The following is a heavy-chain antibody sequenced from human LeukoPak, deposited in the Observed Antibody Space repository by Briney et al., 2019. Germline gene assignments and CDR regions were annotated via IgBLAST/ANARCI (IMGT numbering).Heavy chain of an antibody. CDR2: ISGNGASI. J-gene: IGHJ4*02. CDR1: GLSFSSYG. CDR3: AKGSYYYDSTGYSPAPGD. D-gene: IGHD3-22*01. V-gene: IGHV3-23*01. Sequence: PGGSLRLSCAASGLSFSSYGMSWTRQAPGQGLEWVSSISGNGASIYYADSVKGRFTISRDNSKNTLHLQMNSLRAEDTAVYFCAKGSYYYDSTGYSPAPGDWGQGTLVTVSS.